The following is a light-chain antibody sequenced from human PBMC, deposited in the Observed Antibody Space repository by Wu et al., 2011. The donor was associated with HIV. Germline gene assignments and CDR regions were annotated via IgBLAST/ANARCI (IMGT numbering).Light chain of an antibody. CDR2: DAS. CDR1: QSVSSY. Sequence: SLSPGERATLSCWATQSVSSYLAWYQHKPGQPPRLLIFDASNRATGIPARFSGSGLGRTSLSPSTASSLKIFAVYYCQHRSTWPLTFGQGTRLEIK. V-gene: IGKV3-11*01. CDR3: QHRSTWPLT. J-gene: IGKJ5*01.